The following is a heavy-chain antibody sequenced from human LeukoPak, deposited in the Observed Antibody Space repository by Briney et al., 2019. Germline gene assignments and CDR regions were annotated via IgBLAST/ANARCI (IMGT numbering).Heavy chain of an antibody. CDR2: ISSSSSYI. CDR3: ARDIAVAGFDY. V-gene: IGHV3-21*01. CDR1: GFTFSSYS. D-gene: IGHD6-19*01. Sequence: GGSLRLSCAASGFTFSSYSMNWVRQAPGKGLEWVSSISSSSSYIYYADSVKGRFTISRDNAKNSLYLQMNSLRAEDTAVYYCARDIAVAGFDYWGQGTLSPSPQ. J-gene: IGHJ4*02.